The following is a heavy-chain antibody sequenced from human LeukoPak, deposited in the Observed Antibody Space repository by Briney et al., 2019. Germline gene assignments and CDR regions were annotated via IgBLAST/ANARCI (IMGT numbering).Heavy chain of an antibody. D-gene: IGHD5-18*01. V-gene: IGHV4-59*01. CDR3: ARESLGYSYGFPHYYYMDV. CDR1: GGSISSYY. Sequence: SETLSLTCTVSGGSISSYYWSWIRQPPGKGLEWIGYIYYSGSTNYNPSLKSRVTISVDTSKNQFSLKLSSVTAADTAVYCCARESLGYSYGFPHYYYMDVWGKGTTVTVSS. CDR2: IYYSGST. J-gene: IGHJ6*03.